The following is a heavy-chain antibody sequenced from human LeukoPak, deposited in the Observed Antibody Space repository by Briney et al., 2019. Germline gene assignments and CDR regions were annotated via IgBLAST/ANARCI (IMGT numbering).Heavy chain of an antibody. V-gene: IGHV3-30-3*01. Sequence: GGSLRLSCAASGFTFSSYAMHWVRQAPGKGLEWVAVISYDGSNKYYADSVKGRFTISRDNSKNTLYLQMNSLRAEDTAVYYCATVTMVRALGYWGQGTLVTVSS. CDR1: GFTFSSYA. J-gene: IGHJ4*02. CDR2: ISYDGSNK. CDR3: ATVTMVRALGY. D-gene: IGHD3-10*01.